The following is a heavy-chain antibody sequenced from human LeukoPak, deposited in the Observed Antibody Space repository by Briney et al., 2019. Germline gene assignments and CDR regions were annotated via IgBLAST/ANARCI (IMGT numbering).Heavy chain of an antibody. CDR1: GGSISSYY. CDR3: ARDRWFDP. Sequence: SETLSLTCTVSGGSISSYYWSWIRQPPGKGLEWTGCINYSGNTNYNPSLKSRVTISVDTSKNQFSLKLSSVTAADTAVYYCARDRWFDPWGQGTLVTVSS. CDR2: INYSGNT. J-gene: IGHJ5*02. V-gene: IGHV4-59*01.